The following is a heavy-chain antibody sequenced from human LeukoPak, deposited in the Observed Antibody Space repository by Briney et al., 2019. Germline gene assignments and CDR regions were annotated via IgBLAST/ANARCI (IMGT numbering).Heavy chain of an antibody. D-gene: IGHD5-24*01. J-gene: IGHJ4*02. CDR2: VSFHGNDG. Sequence: GGSLRLSCALSEFTVSNYAMRSVRQPPGKGLECVAVVSFHGNDGYYADSVSGPSTISRNKSKHTLYQRIDSLRSEDTYIYFCPRVAYNFNVFDYWGQGTLVTVSS. CDR3: PRVAYNFNVFDY. V-gene: IGHV3-30*17. CDR1: EFTVSNYA.